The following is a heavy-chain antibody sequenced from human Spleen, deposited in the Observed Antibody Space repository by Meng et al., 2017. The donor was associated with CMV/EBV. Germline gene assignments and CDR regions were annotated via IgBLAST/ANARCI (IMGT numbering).Heavy chain of an antibody. V-gene: IGHV3-7*01. CDR2: IKQDGSEK. CDR1: GFTFSSYW. CDR3: ARDLLTYYYGSGSYYPIYYYGMDV. D-gene: IGHD3-10*01. J-gene: IGHJ6*02. Sequence: GEALKISCAASGFTFSSYWMSWVRQAPGKVLEWVANIKQDGSEKYYVDSVKGRFTISRDNSKNTLYLQMNSLRAEDTAVYYCARDLLTYYYGSGSYYPIYYYGMDVWGQGTTVTVSS.